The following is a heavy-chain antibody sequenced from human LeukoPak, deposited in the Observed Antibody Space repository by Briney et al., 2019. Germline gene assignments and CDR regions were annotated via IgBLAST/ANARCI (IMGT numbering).Heavy chain of an antibody. V-gene: IGHV5-51*01. J-gene: IGHJ4*02. CDR1: GYSFTSYW. CDR2: IYPGDSDT. CDR3: ARLLGYCSSTSCYPPRPNLPAWLSAPEYPDC. D-gene: IGHD2-2*01. Sequence: GESLKISCKGSGYSFTSYWIGWVRQMPGKGLEWMGIIYPGDSDTRYSPSFQGQVTISADKSISTAYLQWSSLKASDTAMYYCARLLGYCSSTSCYPPRPNLPAWLSAPEYPDCWGQGTLVTVSS.